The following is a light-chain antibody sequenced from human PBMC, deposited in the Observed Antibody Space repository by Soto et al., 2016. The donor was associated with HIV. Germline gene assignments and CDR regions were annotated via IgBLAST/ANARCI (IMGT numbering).Light chain of an antibody. Sequence: SYALTQPPSVSVSPGQTASITCSGRNLGNTYASWYQQKPGQSPLTVIYRDTKRPSGIPERFSGSNSGNTATLTISGTQAMDEADYFCQAWDSTTNLYVFGTGTKVTVL. J-gene: IGLJ1*01. CDR2: RDT. CDR3: QAWDSTTNLYV. CDR1: NLGNTY. V-gene: IGLV3-1*01.